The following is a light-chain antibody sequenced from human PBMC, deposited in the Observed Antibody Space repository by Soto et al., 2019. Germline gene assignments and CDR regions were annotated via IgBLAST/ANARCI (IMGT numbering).Light chain of an antibody. CDR1: SSDVGDYEH. CDR3: SLYTSISTWV. J-gene: IGLJ3*02. Sequence: QSVLTQPPSVSGSPGQSVTISCTVTSSDVGDYEHVSWYQQPPGTAPKLIIFDVTHRPSGVPDRFSGSKSGNTPSLTIFGLQAEDEADYYCSLYTSISTWVFGGGTKLTVL. CDR2: DVT. V-gene: IGLV2-18*01.